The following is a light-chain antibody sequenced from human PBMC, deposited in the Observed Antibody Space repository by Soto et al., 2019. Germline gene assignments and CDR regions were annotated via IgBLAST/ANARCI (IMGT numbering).Light chain of an antibody. V-gene: IGKV3D-15*01. CDR1: QSVSSN. CDR2: GAS. J-gene: IGKJ2*01. CDR3: QQYNNWPPYT. Sequence: EIMMTQSPATLSVARGERATLSSRASQSVSSNLAWYQQKPGQAPRLLIYGASTRATGIPARFSGSGSGTEFTLTISSLQSEDFALYFCQQYNNWPPYTFGQGTKVDIK.